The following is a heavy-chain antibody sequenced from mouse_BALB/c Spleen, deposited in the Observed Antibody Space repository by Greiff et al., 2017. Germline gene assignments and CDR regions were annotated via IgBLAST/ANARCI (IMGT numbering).Heavy chain of an antibody. CDR1: GFTFSSYT. V-gene: IGHV5-6-4*01. D-gene: IGHD2-10*01. CDR3: TREGVGPTFAY. J-gene: IGHJ3*01. CDR2: ISSGGSYT. Sequence: EVKLVESGGGLVKPGGSLKLSCAASGFTFSSYTMSWVRQTPEQRLEWVATISSGGSYTYYPDSVKGRFTISRDNAKNTLYLQMSSLKSEDTAMYYCTREGVGPTFAYWGQGTLVTVSA.